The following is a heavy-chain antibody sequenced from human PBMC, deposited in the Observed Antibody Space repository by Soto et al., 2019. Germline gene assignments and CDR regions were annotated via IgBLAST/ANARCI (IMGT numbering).Heavy chain of an antibody. V-gene: IGHV1-69*13. CDR1: GGTFSSYA. J-gene: IGHJ4*02. Sequence: SVKVSCKASGGTFSSYAISWVRQAPGQGLEWMGGIIPIFGTANYAQKFQGRVTITADESTSTAYMELSSLRSEDTAVYYCARERDAHDYGDYYFDYSGQGTLVTVSS. CDR3: ARERDAHDYGDYYFDY. D-gene: IGHD4-17*01. CDR2: IIPIFGTA.